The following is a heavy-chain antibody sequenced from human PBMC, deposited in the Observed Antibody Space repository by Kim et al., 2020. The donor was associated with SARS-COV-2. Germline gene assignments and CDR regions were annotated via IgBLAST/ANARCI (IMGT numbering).Heavy chain of an antibody. CDR1: GGSISSGDYY. Sequence: SETLSLTCTVSGGSISSGDYYWSWIRQPPGKGLEWIGYIYYSGSTYYNRSLKSRVTISVDTSKNQFSLKLSSVTAADTAVYYCARDRTSCYDFWSGYYPCPWFDPWGQGTLVTVSS. J-gene: IGHJ5*02. D-gene: IGHD3-3*01. CDR2: IYYSGST. V-gene: IGHV4-30-4*01. CDR3: ARDRTSCYDFWSGYYPCPWFDP.